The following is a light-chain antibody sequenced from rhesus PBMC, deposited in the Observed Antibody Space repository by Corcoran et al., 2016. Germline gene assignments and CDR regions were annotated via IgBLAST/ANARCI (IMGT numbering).Light chain of an antibody. CDR1: ESLLDSDDGNTY. V-gene: IGKV2-104*02. Sequence: DIVMTQTPLSLPVTPGEPASISCRSSESLLDSDDGNTYLDWYLQKPGQSPKLMLYEVSNRAPGIPERFSGSGADTDFTLKISRVEAEDVGVYYCMQAIEFPLTFGGGTKVELK. CDR2: EVS. CDR3: MQAIEFPLT. J-gene: IGKJ4*01.